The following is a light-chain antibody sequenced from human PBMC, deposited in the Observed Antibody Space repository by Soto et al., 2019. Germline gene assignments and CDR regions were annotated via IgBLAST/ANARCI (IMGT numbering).Light chain of an antibody. V-gene: IGKV1-5*03. CDR3: QQYTSYPYT. CDR1: QSISTW. Sequence: DIQMTQSPSTLSASVGDRVTITCRASQSISTWLAWYQQKPGKAPNLLIYKASSLESGVPSRFSGSGSGTEFTLNISSLQADDFATYYCQQYTSYPYTFGQGTKLDIK. J-gene: IGKJ2*01. CDR2: KAS.